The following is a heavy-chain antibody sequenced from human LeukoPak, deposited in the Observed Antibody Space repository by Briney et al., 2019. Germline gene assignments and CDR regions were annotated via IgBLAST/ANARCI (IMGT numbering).Heavy chain of an antibody. J-gene: IGHJ5*02. D-gene: IGHD6-19*01. CDR1: GGSISSSSYY. V-gene: IGHV4-39*01. CDR2: ISYSGST. Sequence: SETLSLTCTVSGGSISSSSYYWGWLRQPRGRGLEWIGTISYSGSTYYNPSLKSRVIISVDTSKNQFSLKVSSVTAADTTVYYCARLSRVAGRLNGIDPWGQGILVTVSS. CDR3: ARLSRVAGRLNGIDP.